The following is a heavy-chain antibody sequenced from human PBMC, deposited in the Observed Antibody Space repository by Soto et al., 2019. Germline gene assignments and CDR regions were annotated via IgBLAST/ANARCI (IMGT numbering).Heavy chain of an antibody. CDR2: ISAYNGNT. J-gene: IGHJ4*02. D-gene: IGHD1-1*01. CDR1: GYTFTNFG. CDR3: SRGGTPMEH. V-gene: IGHV1-18*01. Sequence: QVQLVQSGAEVKKPGASVKVSCKASGYTFTNFGISWVRQAPGQGLEWMGWISAYNGNTNYAQKYQSRVTLHTGTSMCTAYLELRRLRSDDPAMYCGSRGGTPMEHWGQGSRSTVS.